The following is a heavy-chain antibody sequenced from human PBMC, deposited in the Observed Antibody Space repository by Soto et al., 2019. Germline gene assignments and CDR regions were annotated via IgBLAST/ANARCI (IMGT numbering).Heavy chain of an antibody. V-gene: IGHV4-39*07. D-gene: IGHD6-13*01. J-gene: IGHJ4*02. CDR3: ARYNAASGTYYFDF. CDR1: GGSISSSSYY. Sequence: SETLSLTCTVSGGSISSSSYYWGWIRQPPGKGLEWIGSIYYSGSTYYNPSLKSRVTISVDTSKSQFSLRLTSVTAADTAVYYCARYNAASGTYYFDFWGQGALVTVSS. CDR2: IYYSGST.